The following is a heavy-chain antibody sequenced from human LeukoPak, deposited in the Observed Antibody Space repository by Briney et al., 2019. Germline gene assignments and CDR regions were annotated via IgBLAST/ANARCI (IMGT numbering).Heavy chain of an antibody. Sequence: SETLSLTCAVYGGSFSGYYWSWIRQPPGKGLEWIGEINHSGSTNYNPSLKSRVTISVDTSKNQFPLKLSSVTAADTAVYYCAREYYYYMDVWGKGTTVTVSS. J-gene: IGHJ6*03. V-gene: IGHV4-34*01. CDR3: AREYYYYMDV. CDR2: INHSGST. CDR1: GGSFSGYY.